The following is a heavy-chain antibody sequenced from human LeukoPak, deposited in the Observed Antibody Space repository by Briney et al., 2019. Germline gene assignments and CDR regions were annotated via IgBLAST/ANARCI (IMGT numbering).Heavy chain of an antibody. Sequence: SETLSLTCTVSGGSINSYYWSWIRQPPGKGLEWVGYIYYSGNTNYNPSLKGRVTMSVDTSKNQFSLKVNSVTAADTAMYYCARDVCSSAICYGAFEYWGQGILVTVSS. CDR2: IYYSGNT. J-gene: IGHJ4*02. CDR3: ARDVCSSAICYGAFEY. V-gene: IGHV4-59*01. CDR1: GGSINSYY. D-gene: IGHD2-2*01.